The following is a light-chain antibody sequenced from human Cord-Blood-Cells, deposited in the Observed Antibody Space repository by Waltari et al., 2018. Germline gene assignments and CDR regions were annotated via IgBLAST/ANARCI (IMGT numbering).Light chain of an antibody. CDR1: QSVSSY. J-gene: IGKJ5*01. V-gene: IGKV3-11*01. CDR3: QQRSNWPIT. CDR2: DAS. Sequence: ELVLTQSPAPLSLSPGERATLSCRASQSVSSYLAWYQQKPGQAPRLLIYDASNRATGIPARFSGSGSGTDFTLTISSLEPEDFAVYYCQQRSNWPITFGQGTRLEIK.